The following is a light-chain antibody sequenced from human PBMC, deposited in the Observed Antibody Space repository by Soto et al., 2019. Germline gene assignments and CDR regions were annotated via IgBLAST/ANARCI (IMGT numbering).Light chain of an antibody. J-gene: IGLJ1*01. Sequence: QSVLTQPASVSGSPGQSITISSTGTSSDVGAYNYDSWHQQYPGEAPKVIIYDVSHRPAGVSNRFSGSKSGNTASLTISGLQTQDEADYYCSSYTSATTYVFGTGTKVTVL. CDR2: DVS. CDR3: SSYTSATTYV. CDR1: SSDVGAYNY. V-gene: IGLV2-14*01.